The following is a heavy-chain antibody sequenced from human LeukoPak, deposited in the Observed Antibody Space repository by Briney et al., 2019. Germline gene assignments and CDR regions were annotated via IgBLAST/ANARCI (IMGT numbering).Heavy chain of an antibody. CDR2: IYYSGST. D-gene: IGHD5-24*01. CDR1: GGSISSSSHY. CDR3: ARWGSRWGNGAPPYYYYGMDV. Sequence: PSETLSLTCTVSGGSISSSSHYWGWIRQPPGKGLEGIGRIYYSGSTYYNPSLKSRVTISVDKSKNQFSLKLSSVTAADTAVYYCARWGSRWGNGAPPYYYYGMDVWGQGTTVTVSS. J-gene: IGHJ6*02. V-gene: IGHV4-39*07.